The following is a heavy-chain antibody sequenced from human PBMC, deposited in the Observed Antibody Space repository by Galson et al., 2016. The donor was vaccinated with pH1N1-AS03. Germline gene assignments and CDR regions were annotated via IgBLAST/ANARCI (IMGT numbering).Heavy chain of an antibody. Sequence: LRLSCAASGFTFSSYTLKWVRQSPGKGLEWVSSISSSSSYIYYADSVKGRFTISRDNAKNSLNLQMNSLRAEDTALYYCIKGGAASADFFDIWGQGTMVTVSS. V-gene: IGHV3-21*04. D-gene: IGHD3/OR15-3a*01. J-gene: IGHJ3*02. CDR1: GFTFSSYT. CDR3: IKGGAASADFFDI. CDR2: ISSSSSYI.